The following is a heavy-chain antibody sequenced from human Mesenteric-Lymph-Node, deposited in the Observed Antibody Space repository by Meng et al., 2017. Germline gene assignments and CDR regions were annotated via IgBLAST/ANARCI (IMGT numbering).Heavy chain of an antibody. Sequence: ASVKVSCKASGYTFSNYHINWLRQAPGQGLEWMGWMSPSDGNTGYAHQFQDRVTMTRDPSTTTAYLEVNRLTSDDTAVYYCARGVTAGVDYWGQGTLVTVSS. CDR1: GYTFSNYH. D-gene: IGHD2-2*01. CDR3: ARGVTAGVDY. J-gene: IGHJ4*02. V-gene: IGHV1-8*01. CDR2: MSPSDGNT.